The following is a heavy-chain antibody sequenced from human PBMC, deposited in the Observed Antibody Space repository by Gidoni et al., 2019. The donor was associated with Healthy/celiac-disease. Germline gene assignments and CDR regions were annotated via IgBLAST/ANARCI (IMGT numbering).Heavy chain of an antibody. V-gene: IGHV1-69*01. Sequence: QVQLVQSGAEVKKPGSSVKVSCKASGGTFSSYAISWVKQAHGQGLEWMGGIITIFGTANYAQKFQGRVTITADESTSTAYMELSSLRSEDTAVYYCARETSLSLAAAGSGWFDPWGQGTLVTVSS. CDR1: GGTFSSYA. CDR3: ARETSLSLAAAGSGWFDP. J-gene: IGHJ5*02. D-gene: IGHD6-13*01. CDR2: IITIFGTA.